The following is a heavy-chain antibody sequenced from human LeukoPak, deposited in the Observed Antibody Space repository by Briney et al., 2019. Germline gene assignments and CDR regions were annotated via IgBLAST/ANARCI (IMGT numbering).Heavy chain of an antibody. V-gene: IGHV3-43*02. CDR1: GFTFDDYA. D-gene: IGHD3-10*01. Sequence: GGSLRLSCAASGFTFDDYAMHWVRQAPGKGLEWVSLISGDGGSTYYADSVKGRFTISRDDSKNSLYLQMNSLRTEDTALYYCAKDMSYGSGSYYDYWGQGTLVTVSS. CDR3: AKDMSYGSGSYYDY. CDR2: ISGDGGST. J-gene: IGHJ4*02.